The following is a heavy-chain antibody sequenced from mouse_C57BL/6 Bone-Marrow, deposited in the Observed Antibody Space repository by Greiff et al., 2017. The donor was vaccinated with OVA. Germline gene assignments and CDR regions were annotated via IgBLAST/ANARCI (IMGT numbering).Heavy chain of an antibody. V-gene: IGHV1-15*01. CDR2: IDPETGGT. D-gene: IGHD1-1*01. CDR3: TRGVITTVVATNCYAMDY. J-gene: IGHJ4*01. Sequence: QVTLKESGAELVRPGASVTLSCKASGYTFTDYEMHWVKQTPVHGLEWIGAIDPETGGTAYHQKFKGKAILTADKSSSTAYMELRSLTSEDSAVYYCTRGVITTVVATNCYAMDYWGQGTSVTVSS. CDR1: GYTFTDYE.